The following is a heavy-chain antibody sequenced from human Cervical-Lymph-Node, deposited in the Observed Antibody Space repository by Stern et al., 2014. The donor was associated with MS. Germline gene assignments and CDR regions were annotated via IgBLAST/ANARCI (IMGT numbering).Heavy chain of an antibody. CDR2: ISYSSSTI. V-gene: IGHV3-48*04. D-gene: IGHD4-17*01. J-gene: IGHJ4*02. CDR3: ARLRTTVTNPDY. CDR1: GFTFSSYS. Sequence: VHLVESGGGLVQPGGSLRLSCAASGFTFSSYSMNWVRQAPGKGLEWISYISYSSSTIYYADSVKGRFTISRDNAKNSLYLQMNSLRAEDTAVYYCARLRTTVTNPDYWGQGTLVTVSS.